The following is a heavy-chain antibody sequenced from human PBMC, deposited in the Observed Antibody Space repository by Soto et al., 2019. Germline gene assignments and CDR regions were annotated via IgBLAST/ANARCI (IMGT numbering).Heavy chain of an antibody. D-gene: IGHD3-9*01. J-gene: IGHJ6*02. CDR1: GSSISSYY. Sequence: PSETLSLTCTVSGSSISSYYWSWIRQPPGKGLEWIGYIYYSGSTNYNPSLKSRVTISVDTSKNQFSLKLSSVTAADTAVYYCASTLTGGDPYYYYYGMDVWGQGTTVTVSS. V-gene: IGHV4-59*01. CDR2: IYYSGST. CDR3: ASTLTGGDPYYYYYGMDV.